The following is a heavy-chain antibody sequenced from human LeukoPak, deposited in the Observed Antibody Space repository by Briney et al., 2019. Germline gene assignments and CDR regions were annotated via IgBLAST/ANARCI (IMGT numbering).Heavy chain of an antibody. CDR2: IGSGDDL. Sequence: GGSLRLSCAASGFTFRIHAMSWVRQAPGKGLEWVSTIGSGDDLHYADSVKGRFTDSRDDPQNTLYLQMNSLRAEDAAIYYCAKDATPGNSVYDHFDYWGQGTLVTVSS. D-gene: IGHD5/OR15-5a*01. CDR1: GFTFRIHA. V-gene: IGHV3-23*01. J-gene: IGHJ4*02. CDR3: AKDATPGNSVYDHFDY.